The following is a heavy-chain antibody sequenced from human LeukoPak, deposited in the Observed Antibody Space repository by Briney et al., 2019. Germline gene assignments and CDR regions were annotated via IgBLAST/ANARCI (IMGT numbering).Heavy chain of an antibody. CDR1: GGSISGYY. CDR2: MYETGHT. J-gene: IGHJ4*02. D-gene: IGHD2-15*01. Sequence: SETLSLTCSVSGGSISGYYWSWIRQPPGQGLEWIGYMYETGHTMYNSSLKSRVTMSLDTSKNHFSLSLSSVTAADTAVYYCARHPFATPFDYWGPGTLVTVSS. CDR3: ARHPFATPFDY. V-gene: IGHV4-59*08.